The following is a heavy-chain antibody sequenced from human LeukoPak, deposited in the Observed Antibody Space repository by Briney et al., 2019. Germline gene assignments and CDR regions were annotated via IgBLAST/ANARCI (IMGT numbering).Heavy chain of an antibody. CDR3: ERVGCSSTSCHHDY. V-gene: IGHV5-10-1*01. CDR2: IDPSDSYT. J-gene: IGHJ4*02. Sequence: GASLKISCKGSGYSFTSYWISWARQMPGKGLEWMGRIDPSDSYTNYSPSFQGHVTISADKSISTAYLQWSSLKASDTAMYYCERVGCSSTSCHHDYWGQGTLVTVST. CDR1: GYSFTSYW. D-gene: IGHD2-2*01.